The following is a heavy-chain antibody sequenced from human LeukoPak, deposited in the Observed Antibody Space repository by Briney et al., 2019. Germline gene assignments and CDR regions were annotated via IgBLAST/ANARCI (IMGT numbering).Heavy chain of an antibody. Sequence: SVKVSCKASGGTFSSYAISWVRQAPGQGLEWMGRIIPIFGTANYALKFQGRVTITTDESTSTAYMELSSLRSEDTAVYYCARDIVGAEWRGYFDYWGQGTLVTVSS. CDR1: GGTFSSYA. D-gene: IGHD1-26*01. V-gene: IGHV1-69*05. J-gene: IGHJ4*02. CDR2: IIPIFGTA. CDR3: ARDIVGAEWRGYFDY.